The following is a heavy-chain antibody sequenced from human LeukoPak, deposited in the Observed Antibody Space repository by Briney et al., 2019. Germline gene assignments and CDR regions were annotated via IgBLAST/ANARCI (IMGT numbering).Heavy chain of an antibody. CDR1: GVSINTCCYY. D-gene: IGHD5-18*01. V-gene: IGHV4-61*01. CDR2: KYYSGSA. CDR3: ARGRSYGFDFDS. J-gene: IGHJ4*02. Sequence: PSETLSLTCDVSGVSINTCCYYWTWIRQPPGKGLEWIGHKYYSGSARYNSSLRSRLTISLDSSKNQFSLRLTSVTAADTAVYYCARGRSYGFDFDSWGPGTLVIVSS.